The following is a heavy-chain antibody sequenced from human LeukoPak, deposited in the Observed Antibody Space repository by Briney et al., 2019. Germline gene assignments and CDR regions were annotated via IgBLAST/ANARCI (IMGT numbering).Heavy chain of an antibody. CDR2: ISGSGGSR. V-gene: IGHV3-23*01. CDR1: GFTFSIYA. D-gene: IGHD3-10*01. J-gene: IGHJ4*02. Sequence: GGSLRLSCAPSGFTFSIYAMSWVPEALGARVCWVSSISGSGGSRYYADSVKGRFTISKDNSKNALYLQMNSLRADDTAVYYCARDWSQGSGAPWGEGTLVSVSS. CDR3: ARDWSQGSGAP.